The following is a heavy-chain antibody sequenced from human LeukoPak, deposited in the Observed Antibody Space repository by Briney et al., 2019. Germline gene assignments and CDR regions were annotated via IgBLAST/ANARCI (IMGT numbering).Heavy chain of an antibody. CDR3: ARVRVRAVIITYYYYAMDV. CDR2: ISFDGGNK. D-gene: IGHD3-10*01. CDR1: GFTFSSYA. V-gene: IGHV3-30*04. J-gene: IGHJ6*02. Sequence: PGRSLKLSCEASGFTFSSYAMHWVRQAPGKGLEWVAVISFDGGNKDYADSVKGRFTISRDNIKNTLDLQMNSLRAEDTAVYYCARVRVRAVIITYYYYAMDVWGRGTTVTVS.